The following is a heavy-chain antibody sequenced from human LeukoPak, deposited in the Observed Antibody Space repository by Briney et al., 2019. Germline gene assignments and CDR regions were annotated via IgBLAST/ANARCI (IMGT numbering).Heavy chain of an antibody. V-gene: IGHV1-2*02. CDR3: ASGYGGIVGATGFDY. J-gene: IGHJ4*02. CDR1: GYTFTGYY. D-gene: IGHD1-26*01. CDR2: INPNSGGT. Sequence: GASVKVSCKAPGYTFTGYYMHWVRQAPGQGLEWMGWINPNSGGTNYAQKFQGRVTMTRDTSISTAYMELSRLRSDDTAVYYCASGYGGIVGATGFDYWGQGTLVTVSS.